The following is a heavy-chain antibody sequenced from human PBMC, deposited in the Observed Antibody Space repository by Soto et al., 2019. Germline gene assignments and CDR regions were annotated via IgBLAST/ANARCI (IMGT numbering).Heavy chain of an antibody. CDR3: ASSGAIEGDWFDP. J-gene: IGHJ5*02. V-gene: IGHV4-31*03. Sequence: QVQLQESGPGLVKPSQTLSLTCTVSGGSIRRRGYYWSWIRHHPGEGLEWIGFVYYSGITDYNPSLKSRVTISADTSKNQFSLKLTSVTAADTAVYYCASSGAIEGDWFDPWVQGTLVTVSS. CDR2: VYYSGIT. CDR1: GGSIRRRGYY. D-gene: IGHD3-16*01.